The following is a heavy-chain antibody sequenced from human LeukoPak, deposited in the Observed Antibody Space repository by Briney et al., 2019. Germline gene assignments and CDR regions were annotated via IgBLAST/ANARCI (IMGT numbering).Heavy chain of an antibody. Sequence: SQTLSLTCAISGDRVSSNSATWNWIRQSPSRGLEWLRRTYYRSKWYNDYAVSVKSRITINPDTSKNQFSLQLNSVTPEDTAVYYCATPGVELELLSVRAFDIWGQGTMVTVSS. CDR1: GDRVSSNSAT. D-gene: IGHD1-7*01. J-gene: IGHJ3*02. CDR3: ATPGVELELLSVRAFDI. CDR2: TYYRSKWYN. V-gene: IGHV6-1*01.